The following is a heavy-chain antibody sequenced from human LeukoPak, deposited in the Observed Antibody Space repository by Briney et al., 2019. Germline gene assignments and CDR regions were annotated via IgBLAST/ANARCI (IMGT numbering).Heavy chain of an antibody. J-gene: IGHJ4*02. CDR2: IKQDGSEK. CDR1: GGSFSGYY. D-gene: IGHD6-19*01. V-gene: IGHV3-7*01. Sequence: ETLSLTCAVYGGSFSGYYWSWVRQAPGKGLEWVANIKQDGSEKYYVDSVKGRFTISRDNAKNSLYLQMNSLRAEDTAVYYCARDSSGWNYWGQGTLVTVSS. CDR3: ARDSSGWNY.